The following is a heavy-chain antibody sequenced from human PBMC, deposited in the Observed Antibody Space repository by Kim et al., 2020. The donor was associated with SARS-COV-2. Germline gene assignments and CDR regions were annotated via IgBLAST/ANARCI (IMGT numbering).Heavy chain of an antibody. CDR1: GYTFTSYG. V-gene: IGHV1-18*04. Sequence: ASVKVSCKASGYTFTSYGISWVRQAPGQGLEWMGWISAYNGNTNYAQKLQGRVTMTTDTSTSTAYMELRSLRSDDTAVYYCARDRGVDWLGAFDIWGQGTMVTVSS. CDR2: ISAYNGNT. CDR3: ARDRGVDWLGAFDI. D-gene: IGHD3-9*01. J-gene: IGHJ3*02.